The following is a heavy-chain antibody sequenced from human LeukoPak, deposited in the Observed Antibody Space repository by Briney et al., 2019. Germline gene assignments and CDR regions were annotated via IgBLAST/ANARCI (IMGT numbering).Heavy chain of an antibody. V-gene: IGHV3-73*01. CDR1: VFTFSVSA. J-gene: IGHJ3*02. CDR2: FRSKANSYAT. Sequence: GGSLRLSCAASVFTFSVSAMQWVRQASGKGLEWLGRFRSKANSYATAYAASVKGRLSISRDDSNNTAYMQMNSLKPEDTAVYYCVPTAAFAIWGQGTMATVSS. CDR3: VPTAAFAI.